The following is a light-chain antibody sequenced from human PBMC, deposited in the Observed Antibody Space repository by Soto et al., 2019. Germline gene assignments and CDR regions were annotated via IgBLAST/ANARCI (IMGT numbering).Light chain of an antibody. V-gene: IGKV2-30*01. CDR1: QSLVYSDGKTY. Sequence: DVVMTESPLSLPVTLGQPAPISCISSQSLVYSDGKTYLNLFQQRQGQSPRRIIYTVSTRDSGVHCRFGGSRSGNDFTQKISTVAAEDVSISYFMPGTHWPLSLGGGTKVEIK. J-gene: IGKJ4*01. CDR3: MPGTHWPLS. CDR2: TVS.